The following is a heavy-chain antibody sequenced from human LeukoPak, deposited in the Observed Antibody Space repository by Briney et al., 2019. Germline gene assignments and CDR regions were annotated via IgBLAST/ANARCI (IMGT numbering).Heavy chain of an antibody. CDR2: IKSRADGGTT. CDR1: GFSVINAW. Sequence: GSLRLSCAASGFSVINAWMSWVRQAPGQGLEWVGRIKSRADGGTTGYAAPVEGRFSISRDDSENTLYLQMNSLQIDDTALYYCLIFPGRWGQGTLVTVSS. J-gene: IGHJ4*02. D-gene: IGHD3-3*01. CDR3: LIFPGR. V-gene: IGHV3-15*05.